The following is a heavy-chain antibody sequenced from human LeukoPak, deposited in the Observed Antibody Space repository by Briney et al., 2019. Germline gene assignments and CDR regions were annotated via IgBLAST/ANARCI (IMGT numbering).Heavy chain of an antibody. D-gene: IGHD3-10*01. CDR3: AKDEQDNSGSYLLSLYYFDY. V-gene: IGHV3-33*06. CDR2: IWYDGRNK. Sequence: PVGSLRLSCAASGFTFSSYGMHWVRQAPGKGLEWVAAIWYDGRNKYYADSVEGRFTISRDNSKNTLYLQMNSLRAEDTAVYYCAKDEQDNSGSYLLSLYYFDYWGQGTLVTVSS. CDR1: GFTFSSYG. J-gene: IGHJ4*02.